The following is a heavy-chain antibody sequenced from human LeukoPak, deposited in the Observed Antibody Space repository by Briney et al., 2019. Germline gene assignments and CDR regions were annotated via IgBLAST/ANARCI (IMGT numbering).Heavy chain of an antibody. CDR1: GYSLTELS. D-gene: IGHD3-22*01. J-gene: IGHJ5*02. Sequence: ASVKVSCNFSGYSLTELSMHWLRQAPGKGLEWMGGFDPEDGETIYAQKFQGRVTMTEDTSTDTAYMELSSLRSEDTALYYRPTDAYCYNISSYPEFDPWGQGTLVTVSS. CDR3: PTDAYCYNISSYPEFDP. CDR2: FDPEDGET. V-gene: IGHV1-24*01.